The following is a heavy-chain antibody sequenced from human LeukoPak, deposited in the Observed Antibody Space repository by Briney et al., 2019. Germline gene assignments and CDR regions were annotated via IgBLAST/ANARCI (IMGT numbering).Heavy chain of an antibody. CDR1: GGSISSSSYY. D-gene: IGHD3-22*01. Sequence: SETLSLTCTVSGGSISSSSYYWGWIRQPPGKGLEWIGSIYHSGNTYYNPSLKSRVTMSVDTSKNQFSLKLSSVTAADTAVYYCARLNGLTDYWGQGTLVTVSS. CDR2: IYHSGNT. V-gene: IGHV4-39*07. CDR3: ARLNGLTDY. J-gene: IGHJ4*02.